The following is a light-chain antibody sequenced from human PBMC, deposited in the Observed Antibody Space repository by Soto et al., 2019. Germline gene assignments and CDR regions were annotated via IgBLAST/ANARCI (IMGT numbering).Light chain of an antibody. J-gene: IGKJ5*01. Sequence: DIQMTQSPSTLSASVGDRVTITCRASQSISRWLAWYQQNPGKAPQALIYDASSLKSGVPSRFSGNGSGTEFTLTISSLQPDDFATYNCQQYNTYSTFGQGTRLEIK. CDR3: QQYNTYST. CDR2: DAS. V-gene: IGKV1-5*01. CDR1: QSISRW.